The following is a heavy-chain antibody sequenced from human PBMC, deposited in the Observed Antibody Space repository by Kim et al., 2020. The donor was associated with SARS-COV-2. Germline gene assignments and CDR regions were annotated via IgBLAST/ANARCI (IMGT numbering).Heavy chain of an antibody. V-gene: IGHV7-4-1*02. CDR3: VKVLFWGTGAVMYYFDT. D-gene: IGHD3-16*01. Sequence: ASVKVSCKTSGYTFSTHAINWVRQAPGQGLEWVGGINIDTGNPTYGQGFTGRFVFSVDTSVSTAYLQISSLKAEDTGVYYCVKVLFWGTGAVMYYFDTWGQGTLVTVSS. CDR2: INIDTGNP. CDR1: GYTFSTHA. J-gene: IGHJ5*02.